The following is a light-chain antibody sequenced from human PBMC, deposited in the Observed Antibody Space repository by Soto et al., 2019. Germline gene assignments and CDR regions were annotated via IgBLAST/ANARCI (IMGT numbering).Light chain of an antibody. V-gene: IGKV1-39*01. CDR3: QQSYNTPLT. Sequence: DIQMSQSPSSLSASVGDRVTITCRASHSINNYLNWYQQEPGKAPKVLVYAASTLQSGVPSRFSGSGSETEFTLTISSLQPEDFASYYCQQSYNTPLTFGQGTRVEIK. CDR2: AAS. CDR1: HSINNY. J-gene: IGKJ1*01.